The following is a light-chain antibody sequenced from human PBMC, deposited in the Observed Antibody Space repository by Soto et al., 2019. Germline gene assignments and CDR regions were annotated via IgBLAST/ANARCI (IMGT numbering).Light chain of an antibody. CDR1: QSITSY. Sequence: DIQMTQSPSSLSASVGDRVTITCRASQSITSYLNWYQQKPGKAPELLIYAASSLQSGVPSRFSGSGSGTDFTSTISRLQPEDFATYYCQRSYNTPRTFGQGTKVEIK. CDR3: QRSYNTPRT. CDR2: AAS. V-gene: IGKV1-39*01. J-gene: IGKJ1*01.